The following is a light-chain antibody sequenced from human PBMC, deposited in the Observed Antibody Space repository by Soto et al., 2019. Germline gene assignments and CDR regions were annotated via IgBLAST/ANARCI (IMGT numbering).Light chain of an antibody. CDR2: EVS. J-gene: IGLJ3*02. Sequence: QSALTQPASVSGSPGQSITISCTGTSSDVGAYNHVSWYQQHPGKAPKLMIYEVSNRPSGVANRFSGSKPGNTASLTISGLQAEDEADYYCSSYTGSSTWVFGGGTKLTVL. CDR1: SSDVGAYNH. CDR3: SSYTGSSTWV. V-gene: IGLV2-14*01.